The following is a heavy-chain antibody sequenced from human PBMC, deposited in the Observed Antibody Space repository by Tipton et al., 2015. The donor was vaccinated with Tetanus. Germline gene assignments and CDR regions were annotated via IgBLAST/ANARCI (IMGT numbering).Heavy chain of an antibody. D-gene: IGHD2-15*01. V-gene: IGHV5-51*01. CDR1: GYIFTNYW. J-gene: IGHJ4*02. CDR3: ARAHCSDGVCNFDF. Sequence: VQLVQSGGEVKKPGESLKISCKGSGYIFTNYWTGWVRQKPGKGLEWMGIIYPGDSDTRYSSSFQGQVTISVNKSINTAYLQWSSLKASDTSMFYWARAHCSDGVCNFDFWGQGALVTVAS. CDR2: IYPGDSDT.